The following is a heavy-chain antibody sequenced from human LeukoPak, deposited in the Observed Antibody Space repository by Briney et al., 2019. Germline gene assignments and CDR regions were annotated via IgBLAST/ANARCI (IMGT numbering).Heavy chain of an antibody. V-gene: IGHV3-7*01. D-gene: IGHD4-17*01. J-gene: IGHJ4*02. CDR3: ARETDGARPLPLFDS. CDR1: GFTFSSYW. Sequence: PGGSLRLSCVASGFTFSSYWMSWVRQAPGKGLEWVANIKQDGSEKYYVDSVKGRFTISRDNAKNSLYLQMNSLRAEDTAVYYCARETDGARPLPLFDSWGQETLVPVSS. CDR2: IKQDGSEK.